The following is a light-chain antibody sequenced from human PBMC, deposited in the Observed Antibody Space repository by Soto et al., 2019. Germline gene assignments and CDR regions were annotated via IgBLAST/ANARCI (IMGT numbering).Light chain of an antibody. CDR3: AAWDDSLNVPVYV. J-gene: IGLJ1*01. CDR2: SNN. Sequence: QSVLTQPHSASGTPGQRVTISCSGSSSNIGSNTVNWYQQLPGTAPKLLIYSNNQRPSGVPDRFSGSKSGTSASLAISGLQSEDEADFYCAAWDDSLNVPVYVFGTGTKLTVL. CDR1: SSNIGSNT. V-gene: IGLV1-44*01.